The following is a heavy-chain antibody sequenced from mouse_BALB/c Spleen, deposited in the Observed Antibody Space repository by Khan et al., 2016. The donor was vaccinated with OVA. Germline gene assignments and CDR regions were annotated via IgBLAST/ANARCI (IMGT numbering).Heavy chain of an antibody. D-gene: IGHD2-12*01. CDR2: VYPFNDDT. V-gene: IGHV1S136*01. CDR3: APVGSYYVSFAY. J-gene: IGHJ3*01. Sequence: VQLQQSGPELVKPGASVKMSCKASGYTFTSYVMHWVKQKPGLGLEWIGYVYPFNDDTKYNEKFKGKATLTSDKSSNTAYMELSSLTSEDSAVYSCAPVGSYYVSFAYWGQGTLVTVSA. CDR1: GYTFTSYV.